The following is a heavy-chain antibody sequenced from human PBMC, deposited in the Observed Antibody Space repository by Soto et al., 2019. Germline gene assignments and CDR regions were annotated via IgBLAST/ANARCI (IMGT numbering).Heavy chain of an antibody. CDR3: ARRARITMVRGKYYYYYYMDV. V-gene: IGHV4-61*01. D-gene: IGHD3-10*01. J-gene: IGHJ6*03. Sequence: SETLSLTCTVSGGSVSSASCYWSWIRQPPGKGLEWIGYIYYTGGTNYNPSLESRITISADTSKNQFSLKLSSVTAADTAVYYCARRARITMVRGKYYYYYYMDVWGKGTTVIVSS. CDR2: IYYTGGT. CDR1: GGSVSSASCY.